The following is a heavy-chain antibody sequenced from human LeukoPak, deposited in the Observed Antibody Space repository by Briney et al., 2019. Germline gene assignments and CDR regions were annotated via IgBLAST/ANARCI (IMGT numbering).Heavy chain of an antibody. V-gene: IGHV1-18*01. CDR3: ARARRLGITGTTYYGMDV. CDR1: GYTFTSYG. J-gene: IGHJ6*02. Sequence: ASVKVSCKASGYTFTSYGISWVRQAPGQGLEWMGWISAYNGNTNYAQKLQGRVTMTTDTSTSTAYMELRSLRSADTAVYYCARARRLGITGTTYYGMDVWGQGTTVTVSS. CDR2: ISAYNGNT. D-gene: IGHD1-7*01.